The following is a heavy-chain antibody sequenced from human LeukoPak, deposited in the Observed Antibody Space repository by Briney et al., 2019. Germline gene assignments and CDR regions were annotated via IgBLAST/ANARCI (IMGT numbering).Heavy chain of an antibody. Sequence: PGGSLRLSCAASGFTFSSYGMHWVRQAPGKGLEWVAFIRYDGSNKYYADSVKGRFTISRDNSKNTLYLQMNSLRAEDTAVHYCAKDLRFGESPNYMDVWGKGTTVTVSS. J-gene: IGHJ6*03. CDR1: GFTFSSYG. CDR2: IRYDGSNK. V-gene: IGHV3-30*02. CDR3: AKDLRFGESPNYMDV. D-gene: IGHD3-10*01.